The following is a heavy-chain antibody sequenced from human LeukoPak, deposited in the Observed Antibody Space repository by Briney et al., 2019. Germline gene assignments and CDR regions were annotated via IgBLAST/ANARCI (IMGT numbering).Heavy chain of an antibody. V-gene: IGHV1-69*04. Sequence: PRASVKVSCKASGGTFSSYAISWVRQAPGQRLEWMGRVIPILGIANYAQKFQGRVTITADKSTSTAYMELSSLRSEDTAVYYCARASSHYDFWSGQTTFDYWGQGTLVTVSS. D-gene: IGHD3-3*01. J-gene: IGHJ4*02. CDR2: VIPILGIA. CDR1: GGTFSSYA. CDR3: ARASSHYDFWSGQTTFDY.